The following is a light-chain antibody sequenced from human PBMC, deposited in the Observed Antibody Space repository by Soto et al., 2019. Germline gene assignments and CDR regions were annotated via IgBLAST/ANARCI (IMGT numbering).Light chain of an antibody. CDR3: QQRYAWPPIT. J-gene: IGKJ5*01. CDR1: RSVRSN. CDR2: DAS. V-gene: IGKV3-11*01. Sequence: EIVLTQSPATLSLSPGERATLSCRASRSVRSNLAWYQQKPGQAPRLLIYDASNRAAGIPARFSGSGSETDFTLTISNREPEDFAVYYCQQRYAWPPITFGQGTRLEIK.